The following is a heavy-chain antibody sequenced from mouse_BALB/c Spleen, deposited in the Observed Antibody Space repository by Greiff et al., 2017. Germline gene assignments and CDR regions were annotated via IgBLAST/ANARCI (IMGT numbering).Heavy chain of an antibody. D-gene: IGHD1-1*01. J-gene: IGHJ2*01. CDR3: ARGGITTKDFDY. CDR2: INPSTGYT. Sequence: VQLQQSGAELAKPGASVKMSCKASGYTFTSYWMHWVKQRPGKGLEWIGYINPSTGYTEYNQKFKDKATLTADKSSSTAYMQLSSLTSEDSAVYYCARGGITTKDFDYWGQGTTLTVSS. CDR1: GYTFTSYW. V-gene: IGHV1-7*01.